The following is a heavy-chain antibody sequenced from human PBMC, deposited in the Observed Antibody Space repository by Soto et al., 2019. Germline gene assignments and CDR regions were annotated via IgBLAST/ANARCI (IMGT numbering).Heavy chain of an antibody. J-gene: IGHJ6*02. CDR2: TYYRSKWYN. CDR3: ARERLIVPAAIRDNYYYGMDV. V-gene: IGHV6-1*01. D-gene: IGHD2-2*02. Sequence: PSQTLSLTCVISGDSVSSNSAAWNWIRQSPSRGLEWLGRTYYRSKWYNDYAVSVKSRITINPDTSKNQFSLQLNSVTPEDTAVYYCARERLIVPAAIRDNYYYGMDVWGQGTTVTVSS. CDR1: GDSVSSNSAA.